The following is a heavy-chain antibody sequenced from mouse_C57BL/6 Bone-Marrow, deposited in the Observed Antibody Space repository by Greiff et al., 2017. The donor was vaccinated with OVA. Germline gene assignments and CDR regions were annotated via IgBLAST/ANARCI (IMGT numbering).Heavy chain of an antibody. V-gene: IGHV1-15*01. CDR3: TRGYSNYYARDY. J-gene: IGHJ4*01. CDR1: GYTFTDYE. CDR2: IDPETGGT. D-gene: IGHD2-5*01. Sequence: QVQLKQSGAELVRPGASVTLSCKASGYTFTDYEMHWVKQTPVHGLEWIGAIDPETGGTDYNQKFKGKAILTADKSSSTAYMESRSLTSEDSSVYYGTRGYSNYYARDYWGQGTAVTVSS.